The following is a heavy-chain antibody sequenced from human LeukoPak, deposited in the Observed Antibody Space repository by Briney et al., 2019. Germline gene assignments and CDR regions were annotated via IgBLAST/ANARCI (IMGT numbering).Heavy chain of an antibody. J-gene: IGHJ4*02. CDR1: GYTFTSYD. Sequence: ASVKVSCKASGYTFTSYDINWVRQATGQGLEWMGWMNPNSGNTGHAQKFQGRVTMTRNTSISTAYMELSSLRSEDTAVYYCARPRITGTTPFDYWGQGTLVTVSS. V-gene: IGHV1-8*01. CDR3: ARPRITGTTPFDY. D-gene: IGHD1-7*01. CDR2: MNPNSGNT.